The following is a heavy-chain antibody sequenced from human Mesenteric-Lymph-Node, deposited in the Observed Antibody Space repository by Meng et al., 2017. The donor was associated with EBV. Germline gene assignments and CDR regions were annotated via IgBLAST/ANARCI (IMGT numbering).Heavy chain of an antibody. D-gene: IGHD3-10*01. V-gene: IGHV4-34*01. J-gene: IGHJ4*02. CDR2: MNNGGTS. CDR1: GESLSGFY. CDR3: ARVKPSIWFGELFYYFDY. Sequence: VQLQQWGAGPLKPSETLSLTCAVYGESLSGFYWSWVRQAPGKGLEWIGEMNNGGTSNYNPSLESRVTISVDPSKNQFSLNLRSVTAADTAVYYCARVKPSIWFGELFYYFDYWGPGILVTVSS.